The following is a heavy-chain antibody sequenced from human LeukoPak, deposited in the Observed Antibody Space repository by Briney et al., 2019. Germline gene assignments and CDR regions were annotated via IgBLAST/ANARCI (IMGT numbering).Heavy chain of an antibody. CDR3: ARRGHYDSSGYYPFDY. J-gene: IGHJ4*02. V-gene: IGHV5-51*01. D-gene: IGHD3-22*01. Sequence: GESLQISCKGSGYSFSTYWIGWVRQMPGKGLEWMGTIYPGDSDTRYSPSFQGQVTISADKSINTTFLQWSSLKATDTAMYFCARRGHYDSSGYYPFDYWGQGTLVTVSS. CDR2: IYPGDSDT. CDR1: GYSFSTYW.